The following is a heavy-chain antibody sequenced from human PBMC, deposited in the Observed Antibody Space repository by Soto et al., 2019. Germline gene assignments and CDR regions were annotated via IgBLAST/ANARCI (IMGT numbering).Heavy chain of an antibody. J-gene: IGHJ4*02. Sequence: SETLSLTCTVSGGSLSSTGYYWGWVRQPPGKGLEWIGSIYYSGSTYYNPSLKSRLIISIDTSKNQFSLKLSSVTAADTAVYYCARGGRGQQLVRDFDYWGQGTLVTVSS. CDR3: ARGGRGQQLVRDFDY. CDR1: GGSLSSTGYY. CDR2: IYYSGST. V-gene: IGHV4-39*01. D-gene: IGHD6-13*01.